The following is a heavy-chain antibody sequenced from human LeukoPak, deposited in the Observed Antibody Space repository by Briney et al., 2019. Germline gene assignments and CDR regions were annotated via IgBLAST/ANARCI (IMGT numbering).Heavy chain of an antibody. J-gene: IGHJ6*02. CDR1: GFTFSSYW. CDR3: ARVIGYGYGYPANVHYYGMDV. D-gene: IGHD5-18*01. CDR2: IIQDGSEK. V-gene: IGHV3-7*01. Sequence: PGGSLRLSCAASGFTFSSYWMSWVRQAPGKGLEWVANIIQDGSEKYYVDSVKGRFTISRDNAKNSLFLQMNSLRAEDTAVYYCARVIGYGYGYPANVHYYGMDVWGQGTTVTVSS.